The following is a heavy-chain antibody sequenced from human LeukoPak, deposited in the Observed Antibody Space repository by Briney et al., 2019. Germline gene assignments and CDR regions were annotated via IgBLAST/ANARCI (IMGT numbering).Heavy chain of an antibody. J-gene: IGHJ4*02. Sequence: SETLSLTCAVSGGSISSGGYSWSWIRQPPGKGLEWFGYIYHSGSTYYNPSLKSRVTISVDRSKNQFSLKLSSVTAADTAVYYCARDGNYGSGRYFDYWGQGTLVTVSS. CDR1: GGSISSGGYS. V-gene: IGHV4-30-2*01. CDR2: IYHSGST. D-gene: IGHD3-10*01. CDR3: ARDGNYGSGRYFDY.